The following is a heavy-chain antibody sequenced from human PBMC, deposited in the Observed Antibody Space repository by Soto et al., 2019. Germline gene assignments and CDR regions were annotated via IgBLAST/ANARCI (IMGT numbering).Heavy chain of an antibody. J-gene: IGHJ6*02. CDR1: GFTFSNYG. D-gene: IGHD1-26*01. CDR3: ASDLVGASDSYGLDV. V-gene: IGHV3-33*01. Sequence: GGSLRLSCAASGFTFSNYGMHWVRQAPGKGLERVAIIWHDGNNKYYADSVRGRFIISRDNSKNRLYLQMNSLRAEDTAVYYCASDLVGASDSYGLDVWGRGTPVTVSS. CDR2: IWHDGNNK.